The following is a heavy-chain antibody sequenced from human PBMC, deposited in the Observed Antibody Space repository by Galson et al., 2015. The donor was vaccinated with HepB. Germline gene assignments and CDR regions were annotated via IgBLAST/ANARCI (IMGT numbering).Heavy chain of an antibody. D-gene: IGHD3-22*01. CDR1: GFTFSSYS. CDR2: ISSSSSYI. CDR3: ARDPPYYYDSSGYYGGPNDY. V-gene: IGHV3-21*01. Sequence: SLRLSCAASGFTFSSYSMNWVRQAPGKGLEWVSSISSSSSYIYCADSVKGRFTISRDNAKNSLYLQMNSLRAEDTAVYYCARDPPYYYDSSGYYGGPNDYWGQGTLVTVSS. J-gene: IGHJ4*02.